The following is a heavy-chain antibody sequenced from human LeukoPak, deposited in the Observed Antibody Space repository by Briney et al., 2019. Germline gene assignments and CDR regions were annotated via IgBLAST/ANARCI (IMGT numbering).Heavy chain of an antibody. V-gene: IGHV5-10-1*01. CDR3: ARRTCSGGSCLDAFDI. CDR2: IDPSDSYT. J-gene: IGHJ3*02. CDR1: GYSFTNYS. D-gene: IGHD2-15*01. Sequence: GESLRISCKGSGYSFTNYSISWVRQMPGKGLEWMGRIDPSDSYTNYSPSFQGHVTISADKSISTAYLQWSSLKASDTAMYYCARRTCSGGSCLDAFDIWGQGTMVTVSS.